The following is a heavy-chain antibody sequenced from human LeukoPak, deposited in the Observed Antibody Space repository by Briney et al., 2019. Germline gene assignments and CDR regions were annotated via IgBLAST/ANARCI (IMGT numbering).Heavy chain of an antibody. CDR2: IYYSGST. V-gene: IGHV4-59*01. J-gene: IGHJ3*02. D-gene: IGHD2-2*02. Sequence: SETLSLTCTVSGGSISSYYWSWIRQPPGKGLEWIGYIYYSGSTNYNPSLKSRVTISVDTSKNQFSLKLSSVTAADTAVYYCARDRRYNNDAFDIWGQGTMVTVSS. CDR3: ARDRRYNNDAFDI. CDR1: GGSISSYY.